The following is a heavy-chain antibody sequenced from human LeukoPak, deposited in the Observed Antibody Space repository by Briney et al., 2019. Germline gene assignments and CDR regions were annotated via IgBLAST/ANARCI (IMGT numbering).Heavy chain of an antibody. CDR2: ISSSSSYI. D-gene: IGHD6-13*01. Sequence: GGSLRLSCAASGFTFSSYSMNWVRQAPGKGLEWVSSISSSSSYIYYADSVKGRFTISRDNAKNSLYLQMNSLRAEDTAVYYCARALGIAAAGHFDYWGQGTLVTVSS. CDR1: GFTFSSYS. J-gene: IGHJ4*02. V-gene: IGHV3-21*01. CDR3: ARALGIAAAGHFDY.